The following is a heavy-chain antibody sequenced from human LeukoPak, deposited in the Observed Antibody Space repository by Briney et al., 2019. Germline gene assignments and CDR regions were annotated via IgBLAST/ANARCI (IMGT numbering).Heavy chain of an antibody. CDR2: ISGSGGST. J-gene: IGHJ1*01. D-gene: IGHD6-19*01. V-gene: IGHV3-23*01. CDR3: AKVGGGWYIGRGYFQH. CDR1: GFTFSSYG. Sequence: GGSLRLSCAASGFTFSSYGMSWVRQAPGKGLEWVSAISGSGGSTYYADSVKGRFTISRDNSKNTLNLQMNSLRAEDTAVYYCAKVGGGWYIGRGYFQHWGQGTLVTVSS.